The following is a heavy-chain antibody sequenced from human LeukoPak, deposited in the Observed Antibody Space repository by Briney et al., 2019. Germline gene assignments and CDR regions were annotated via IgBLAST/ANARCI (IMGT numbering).Heavy chain of an antibody. CDR1: GYTFSSYG. V-gene: IGHV3-30*18. D-gene: IGHD6-13*01. CDR3: AKDGGIAAAGWPLDY. Sequence: GGSLRLSCAASGYTFSSYGMHGVRQAPGKGLEWVAVISYDGSNKYYADSVKGRFTISRDNSKNTLYLQMNSLRAEDTAVYYCAKDGGIAAAGWPLDYWGQGTLVTVSS. J-gene: IGHJ4*02. CDR2: ISYDGSNK.